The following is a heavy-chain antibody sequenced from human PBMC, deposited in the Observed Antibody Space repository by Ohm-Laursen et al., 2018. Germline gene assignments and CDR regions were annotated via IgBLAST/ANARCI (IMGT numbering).Heavy chain of an antibody. Sequence: GASVKVSCKASGYTFAGYNMRWVRQAPGQGLEWMGWINPASGATDYAPKFKGRVRLTSDSFSNTAYMELNNLRSDDTAVYFCTTRSRPNSGEYRYSDYWGQGTLITVSS. CDR2: INPASGAT. CDR1: GYTFAGYN. J-gene: IGHJ4*02. V-gene: IGHV1-2*02. D-gene: IGHD1-26*01. CDR3: TTRSRPNSGEYRYSDY.